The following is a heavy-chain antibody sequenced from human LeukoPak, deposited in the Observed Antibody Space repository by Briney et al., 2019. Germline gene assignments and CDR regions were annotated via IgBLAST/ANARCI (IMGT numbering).Heavy chain of an antibody. J-gene: IGHJ6*03. CDR3: ARTTEGGYSYGYFYYYYMDV. CDR1: GGSISSYY. D-gene: IGHD5-18*01. CDR2: IYYSGGT. Sequence: SETLSLTCTVSGGSISSYYWSWIRQPAGKGLEWIGRIYYSGGTNYSTSLKSRVTISGDTSKNQFSLKLSSVTAADTAVYYCARTTEGGYSYGYFYYYYMDVWGKGTTATISS. V-gene: IGHV4-4*07.